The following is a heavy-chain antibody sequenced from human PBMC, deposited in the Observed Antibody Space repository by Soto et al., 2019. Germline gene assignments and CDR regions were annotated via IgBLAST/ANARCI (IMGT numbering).Heavy chain of an antibody. CDR3: AREVSYSSIWTPDYYYAMDV. CDR2: ISAYNGNT. J-gene: IGHJ6*02. V-gene: IGHV1-18*01. Sequence: ASVKVSCKASGYTFSNYGIGWVRQAPGQGLEWMGWISAYNGNTDYAQKVQGRVTMTTDTSTSTAYLELRSLRSDDTAVYYCAREVSYSSIWTPDYYYAMDVWGQGTTVTVSS. D-gene: IGHD6-13*01. CDR1: GYTFSNYG.